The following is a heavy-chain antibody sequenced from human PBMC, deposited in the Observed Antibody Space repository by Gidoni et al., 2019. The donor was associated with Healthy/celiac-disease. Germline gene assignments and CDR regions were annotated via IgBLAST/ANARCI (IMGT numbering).Heavy chain of an antibody. CDR2: IKSKTDGGTT. V-gene: IGHV3-15*01. CDR1: GFTFSNAW. J-gene: IGHJ4*02. CDR3: TTTYDYGDFVDY. Sequence: EVQLVESGGGLVKPGGSLRLSCADSGFTFSNAWMSWVRQAPGKGLEWVGRIKSKTDGGTTDYAAPVKGRFTISRDDSKNTLYLQMNSLKTEDTAVYYCTTTYDYGDFVDYWGQGTLVTVSS. D-gene: IGHD4-17*01.